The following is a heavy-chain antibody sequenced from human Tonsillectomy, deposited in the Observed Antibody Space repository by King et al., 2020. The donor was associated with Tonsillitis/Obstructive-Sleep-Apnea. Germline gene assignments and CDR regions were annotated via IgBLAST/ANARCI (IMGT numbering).Heavy chain of an antibody. J-gene: IGHJ4*02. D-gene: IGHD2-2*03. CDR1: GGSFRGNY. Sequence: VQLQQWGAGLLKPSETLSLTCAVHGGSFRGNYWTWIRQPPGKGWEWIGEINHRGGPKSNPSLKGRATKSVDTPKSQFSLMMNSVTAAATAVYYCARVGNCSSTGCFDYWGQGTLVTVSS. CDR3: ARVGNCSSTGCFDY. V-gene: IGHV4-34*01. CDR2: INHRGGP.